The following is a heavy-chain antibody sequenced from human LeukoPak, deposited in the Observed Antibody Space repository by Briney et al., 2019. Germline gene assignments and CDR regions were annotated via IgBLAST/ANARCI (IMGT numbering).Heavy chain of an antibody. CDR2: VYYNGLT. Sequence: PSETLSLTCTVSGASISPHYWTWIRQAPGRGLEWIGYVYYNGLTSYNASLRCRLILSVDTARNQVSLKLTSVTAADTAVYYCTRERSTVTFDYWGQGTLVTVSS. CDR1: GASISPHY. J-gene: IGHJ4*02. D-gene: IGHD4-17*01. CDR3: TRERSTVTFDY. V-gene: IGHV4-59*11.